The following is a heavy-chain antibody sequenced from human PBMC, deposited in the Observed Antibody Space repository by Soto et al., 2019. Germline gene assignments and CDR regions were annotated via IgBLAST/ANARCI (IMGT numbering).Heavy chain of an antibody. CDR2: ISDNGGST. J-gene: IGHJ4*02. D-gene: IGHD3-16*01. CDR1: GFTFSDYA. CDR3: ARDVWAYYGIDY. V-gene: IGHV3-64*01. Sequence: GGSLRLSCAASGFTFSDYAMHWVRQAPGKGLEYVSAISDNGGSTYYANSVKGRFTISRDNSKNTLYLQMGSLRDEDTAVYFCARDVWAYYGIDYWGQGTLVTVSS.